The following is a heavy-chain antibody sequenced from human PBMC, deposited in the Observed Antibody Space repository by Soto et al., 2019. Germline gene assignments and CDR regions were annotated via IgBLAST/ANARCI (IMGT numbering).Heavy chain of an antibody. J-gene: IGHJ5*02. CDR1: GGSINSAAYY. Sequence: SETLSLTCTFSGGSINSAAYYWSWIRQHPVKGLEWIGYISHTASTYYNPSLRSRVTMAVDTSKNQFSLKLTSVTAADTAVYYCARERVAFKTDWFDPWGQGTLVTVSS. D-gene: IGHD2-15*01. V-gene: IGHV4-31*03. CDR2: ISHTAST. CDR3: ARERVAFKTDWFDP.